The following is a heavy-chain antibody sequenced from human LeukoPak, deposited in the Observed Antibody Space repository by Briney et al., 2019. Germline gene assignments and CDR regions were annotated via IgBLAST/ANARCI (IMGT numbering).Heavy chain of an antibody. CDR2: ISSSSSYI. CDR1: GFTFSSYS. Sequence: GGSLRLSCAASGFTFSSYSMNWVRQAPGKGLEWVSSISSSSSYIYYADSVKGRFTTSRDNAKNSLYLQMNSLRAEDTAVYYCARDCSGGSCYNQHWGQGTLVTVSS. V-gene: IGHV3-21*01. CDR3: ARDCSGGSCYNQH. D-gene: IGHD2-15*01. J-gene: IGHJ1*01.